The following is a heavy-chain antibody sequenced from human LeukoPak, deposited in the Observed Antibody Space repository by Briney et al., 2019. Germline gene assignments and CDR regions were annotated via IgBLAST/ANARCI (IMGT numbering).Heavy chain of an antibody. CDR2: IYYSGTT. Sequence: TLSLTCTVSAGSLSSGGYYWSSIRQHPGTGMEWMGYIYYSGTTYYEPSRKSRVTISVDTSKNQFSLKLSAVTAADTAVYYCARGFLLWFGELPKAYYYGMDVWGQGTTVTVS. J-gene: IGHJ6*02. CDR3: ARGFLLWFGELPKAYYYGMDV. V-gene: IGHV4-31*03. CDR1: AGSLSSGGYY. D-gene: IGHD3-10*01.